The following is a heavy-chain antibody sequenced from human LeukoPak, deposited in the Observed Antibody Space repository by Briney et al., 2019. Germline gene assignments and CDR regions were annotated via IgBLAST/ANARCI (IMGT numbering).Heavy chain of an antibody. CDR1: GFTFSSYS. CDR3: AKEFDTVLRYFDWLPNFDY. D-gene: IGHD3-9*01. CDR2: TSGSGGST. Sequence: PGGSLRLSCAASGFTFSSYSMNWVRQAPGKGLEGVSATSGSGGSTYYADSVKGRFTISRDNSKNTLYLQMNSLRAEDTAVYYCAKEFDTVLRYFDWLPNFDYWGQGTLVTVSS. J-gene: IGHJ4*02. V-gene: IGHV3-23*01.